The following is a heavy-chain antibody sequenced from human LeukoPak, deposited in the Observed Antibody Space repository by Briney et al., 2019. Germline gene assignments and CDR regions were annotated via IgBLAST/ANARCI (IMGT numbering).Heavy chain of an antibody. CDR3: ARYYCSSTSCPGIDY. V-gene: IGHV4-30-4*01. CDR2: IYYSGST. D-gene: IGHD2-2*01. J-gene: IGHJ4*02. Sequence: SETLSLTWTVSGGSISSGDYYWTWIRQPPGKGLEWIGYIYYSGSTYYNPSLKSRVTISVDTSKNQFSLNLSSVTAADTAVYYCARYYCSSTSCPGIDYWGQGTLVTVSS. CDR1: GGSISSGDYY.